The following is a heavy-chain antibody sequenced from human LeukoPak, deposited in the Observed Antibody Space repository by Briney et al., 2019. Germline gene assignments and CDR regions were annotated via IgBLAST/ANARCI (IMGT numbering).Heavy chain of an antibody. CDR3: ARHTDYGDYYFDY. D-gene: IGHD4-17*01. CDR2: IYPGDSDT. Sequence: GGSLKISCKGSGYSFTCYWIGWVRQLPGKGLEWMGIIYPGDSDTRYSPSFQGQVTISPDKSISTAYLQWSSLKASDTAMYHCARHTDYGDYYFDYWGQGTLVTVSS. CDR1: GYSFTCYW. V-gene: IGHV5-51*01. J-gene: IGHJ4*02.